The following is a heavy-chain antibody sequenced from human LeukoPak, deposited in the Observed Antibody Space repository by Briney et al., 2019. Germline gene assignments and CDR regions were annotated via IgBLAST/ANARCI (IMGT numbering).Heavy chain of an antibody. D-gene: IGHD5-18*01. CDR1: GGTFNIYA. V-gene: IGHV1-69*13. CDR2: IIPIFGSS. CDR3: ARVTHTELSTWFDP. J-gene: IGHJ5*02. Sequence: SVKVSCKASGGTFNIYATNWVRQAPGQGLEWMGGIIPIFGSSNYAQKFQGRVTITADESTTTAYMELSSLRSEDTAVYYCARVTHTELSTWFDPWGQGTLVTVSS.